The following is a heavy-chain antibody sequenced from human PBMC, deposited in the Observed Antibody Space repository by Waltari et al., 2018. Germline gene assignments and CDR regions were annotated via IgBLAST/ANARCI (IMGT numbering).Heavy chain of an antibody. CDR1: GGSISSSSYY. V-gene: IGHV4-39*01. Sequence: QLQLQESGPGLVKPSETLSLTCTVSGGSISSSSYYWGWIRQPPGKGLEWIGSIYYSGSTYYNPSLKGRVTISVDTSKNQFSLKLSSVTAADTAVYYCARCYGSVDFDYWGQGTLVTVSS. D-gene: IGHD3-10*01. J-gene: IGHJ4*02. CDR3: ARCYGSVDFDY. CDR2: IYYSGST.